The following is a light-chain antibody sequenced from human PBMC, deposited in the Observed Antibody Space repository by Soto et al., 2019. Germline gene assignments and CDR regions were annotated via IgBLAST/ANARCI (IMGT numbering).Light chain of an antibody. CDR2: EAS. CDR1: QDISNF. V-gene: IGKV1-16*02. Sequence: DIQMTQSPSSLSASVGDRVTITCRASQDISNFLAWFQQKPGKAPKSLIYEASNLQSRVPPKFSGSAPGTEFTLPISSLQPEDFATSYCQQYHSHPPTFGQGTNVEIK. J-gene: IGKJ1*01. CDR3: QQYHSHPPT.